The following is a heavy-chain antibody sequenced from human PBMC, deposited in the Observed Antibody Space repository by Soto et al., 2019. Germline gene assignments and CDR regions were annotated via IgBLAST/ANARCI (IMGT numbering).Heavy chain of an antibody. CDR2: IIPMSGRP. Sequence: QVQLVQSGAEVKTPGSSVKVSCKASGSTFNSFSIDWLRQAPGQGLEWMGGIIPMSGRPNYAQKFQGRVTLSADKSANTIYMELSRLTYEDTAVYYCTRGGRESATWFDPWGQGTLVTVSS. CDR3: TRGGRESATWFDP. J-gene: IGHJ5*02. V-gene: IGHV1-69*06. CDR1: GSTFNSFS.